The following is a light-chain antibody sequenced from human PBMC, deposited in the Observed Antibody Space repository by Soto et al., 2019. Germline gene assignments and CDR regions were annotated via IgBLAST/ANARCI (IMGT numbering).Light chain of an antibody. J-gene: IGKJ2*01. Sequence: EIVLTQSPGTLSLSPGERATLSCRASQSVSSSYLAWYQQKLGQAPRLLLYDACNRATGIPARFSGSGSGTDFSLSISSLEPEDFAVYYCQQRSNWRPYIYTFGQGSKLEIK. V-gene: IGKV3D-20*02. CDR1: QSVSSSY. CDR2: DAC. CDR3: QQRSNWRPYIYT.